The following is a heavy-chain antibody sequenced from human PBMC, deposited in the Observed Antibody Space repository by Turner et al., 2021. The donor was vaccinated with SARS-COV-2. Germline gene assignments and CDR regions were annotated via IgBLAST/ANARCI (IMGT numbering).Heavy chain of an antibody. CDR1: GFTFSSYS. Sequence: EVQLVESGGGLVQPGGSLRISCAASGFTFSSYSMNWVRQAPGKGLEWVSYISSSSSTIYYADSVKGRFTISRDNAKNSLYLQMNSLRAEDTAVYYCAREGGYSYGPYYYGMDVWGQGTTVTVSS. CDR3: AREGGYSYGPYYYGMDV. V-gene: IGHV3-48*01. D-gene: IGHD5-18*01. CDR2: ISSSSSTI. J-gene: IGHJ6*02.